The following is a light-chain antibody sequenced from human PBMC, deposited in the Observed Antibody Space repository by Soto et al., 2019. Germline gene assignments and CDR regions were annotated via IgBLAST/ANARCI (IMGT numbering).Light chain of an antibody. J-gene: IGLJ1*01. V-gene: IGLV1-44*01. CDR1: SSNIGSNT. CDR3: AVWDDSLNGYV. Sequence: QSVLTQSPSASGTPGQRVTISCSGSSSNIGSNTVNWYQQLPGTAPKLLIYSNNQRPSGVPDRFSGSKSGTSASLAISGLKSDDEADFYCAVWDDSLNGYVFGTGTKLTVL. CDR2: SNN.